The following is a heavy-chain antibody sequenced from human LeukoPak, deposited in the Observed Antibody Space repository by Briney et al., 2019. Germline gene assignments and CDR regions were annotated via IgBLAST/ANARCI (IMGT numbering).Heavy chain of an antibody. CDR2: INHSGST. J-gene: IGHJ6*04. D-gene: IGHD3-9*01. Sequence: PSETPSLTCAVYGGSFSGYYWSWIRQPPGKGLEWIGEINHSGSTNYNPSLKGRVTISVDTSKNQFSLKLSSVTAADTAVYYCARGLRYPSRMDVWGKGTTVTVSS. CDR3: ARGLRYPSRMDV. V-gene: IGHV4-34*01. CDR1: GGSFSGYY.